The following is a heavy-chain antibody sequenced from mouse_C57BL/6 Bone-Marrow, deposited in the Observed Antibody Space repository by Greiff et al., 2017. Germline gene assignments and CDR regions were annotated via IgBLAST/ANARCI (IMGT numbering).Heavy chain of an antibody. CDR1: GFTFSDAW. D-gene: IGHD2-4*01. J-gene: IGHJ2*01. CDR2: IRNKANNHAT. V-gene: IGHV6-6*01. Sequence: EVQVVESGGGLVQPGGSMKLSCAASGFTFSDAWMDWVRQSPEKGLEWVAEIRNKANNHATSYAESVKGRFTISRDDSKSSVYLQMNSLRAEDTGIYYFTRPSMTTKGYYFDYWGQGTTLTVSS. CDR3: TRPSMTTKGYYFDY.